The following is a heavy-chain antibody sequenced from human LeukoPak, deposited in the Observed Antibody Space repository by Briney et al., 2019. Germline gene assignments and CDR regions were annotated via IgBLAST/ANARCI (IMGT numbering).Heavy chain of an antibody. J-gene: IGHJ4*02. Sequence: GGSLRLSCAASGFTFSSYSMNWVRQAPGKGLEWVSSISSSSSSYIYYADSVKGRFTISRDNAKNSLYLQMNSLRAEDTAVYYCARDQVTTANLDYWGQGTLVTVSS. D-gene: IGHD4-17*01. CDR2: ISSSSSSYI. CDR3: ARDQVTTANLDY. V-gene: IGHV3-21*01. CDR1: GFTFSSYS.